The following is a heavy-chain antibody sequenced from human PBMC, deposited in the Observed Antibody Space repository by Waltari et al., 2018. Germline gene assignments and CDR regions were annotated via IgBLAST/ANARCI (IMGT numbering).Heavy chain of an antibody. CDR3: AFVAGPGY. V-gene: IGHV3-73*01. Sequence: ELQVVESGGVLVQPGGSLQLSFSTSGFTFSGATRHWVRQTSGKGLEWIGRIRTKPNNSGRRYTGSVEGRFTISRDDSENTAYLQMKGLRADDTAMYYCAFVAGPGYWGQGTLVTV. D-gene: IGHD6-13*01. CDR2: IRTKPNNSGR. CDR1: GFTFSGAT. J-gene: IGHJ4*02.